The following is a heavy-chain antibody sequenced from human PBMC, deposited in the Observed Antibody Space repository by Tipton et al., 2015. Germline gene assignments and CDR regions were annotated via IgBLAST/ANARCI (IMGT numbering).Heavy chain of an antibody. CDR1: GFRFSNYG. Sequence: SLRLSCAASGFRFSNYGMCWVRQAPGKGLEWVAIVSHDESYTYYADSVKGRFTISRDNSKHKVYLQMNSLRAEDTAVYYCAKRLGTSIVGATYFDYWGQGTLVTVSS. V-gene: IGHV3-30*18. CDR2: VSHDESYT. D-gene: IGHD1-26*01. J-gene: IGHJ4*02. CDR3: AKRLGTSIVGATYFDY.